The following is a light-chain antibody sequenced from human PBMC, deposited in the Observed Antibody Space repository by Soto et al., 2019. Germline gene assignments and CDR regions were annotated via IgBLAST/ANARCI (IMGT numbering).Light chain of an antibody. Sequence: PGERVTLSCRASQSVSSSYLTWYQQKPGQAPRLLLYGASSRATGIPDRFSGSGSGTDFTLTISRLEPEDFAVYYCQQYGSSPRTFGPGTTVDIK. CDR3: QQYGSSPRT. CDR2: GAS. V-gene: IGKV3-20*01. CDR1: QSVSSSY. J-gene: IGKJ3*01.